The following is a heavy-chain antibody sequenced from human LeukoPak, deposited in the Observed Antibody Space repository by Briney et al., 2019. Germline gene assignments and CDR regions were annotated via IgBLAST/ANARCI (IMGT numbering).Heavy chain of an antibody. CDR3: ARGSSYYYDSSGYSKPFDY. Sequence: PSETLSLTCTVYGGSFSGYYWSWIRQPPGKGLEWIGEINHSGSTNYNPSLKSRVTISVDTSKNQFSLKLSSVTAADTAVYYCARGSSYYYDSSGYSKPFDYWGQGTLVTVSS. CDR1: GGSFSGYY. V-gene: IGHV4-34*01. J-gene: IGHJ4*02. D-gene: IGHD3-22*01. CDR2: INHSGST.